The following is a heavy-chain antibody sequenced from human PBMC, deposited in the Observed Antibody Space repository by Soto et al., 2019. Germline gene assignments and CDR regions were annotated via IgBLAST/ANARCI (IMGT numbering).Heavy chain of an antibody. CDR1: GFTFSSYS. CDR3: ARDNILVVPAAMYDAFDI. Sequence: EVQLVESGGGLVQPGGSLRLSCAASGFTFSSYSMNWVRQAPGKGLEWVSYIRSSSSTIYYADSVKGRFTISRDNAKNPLYLQMNSLRAEYTAVYYCARDNILVVPAAMYDAFDIWGHGRMVTVSS. J-gene: IGHJ3*02. V-gene: IGHV3-48*01. CDR2: IRSSSSTI. D-gene: IGHD2-2*01.